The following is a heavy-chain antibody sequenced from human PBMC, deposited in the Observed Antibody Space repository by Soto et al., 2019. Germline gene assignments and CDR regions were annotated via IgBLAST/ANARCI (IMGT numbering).Heavy chain of an antibody. CDR2: INPNRGGT. D-gene: IGHD1-7*01. CDR3: ARESVVTGTHHFDY. Sequence: QVQLVQSGAEVKKPGASVKVSCKTSGYTFTGYYIHWVRQAPGQGLEWMGWINPNRGGTNYAQKFQGRGNMTRDTSISTAYMELSRLTSDDTAVYYCARESVVTGTHHFDYWGQGTLVTVSS. CDR1: GYTFTGYY. J-gene: IGHJ4*02. V-gene: IGHV1-2*02.